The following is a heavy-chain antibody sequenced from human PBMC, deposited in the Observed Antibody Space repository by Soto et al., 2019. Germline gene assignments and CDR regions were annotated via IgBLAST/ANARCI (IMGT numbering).Heavy chain of an antibody. D-gene: IGHD3-3*01. J-gene: IGHJ5*02. Sequence: QVQLVESGGGVVQPGRSLRLSCAASGFTFSSYGMHWVRQAPGKGLEWVAVIWYDGSNKYYADSVKGRFTISRDNSKNPLYLQMNSLRAEDTAVYYCARAPHGDLGWFDPWGQGTLVTVSS. CDR1: GFTFSSYG. V-gene: IGHV3-33*01. CDR3: ARAPHGDLGWFDP. CDR2: IWYDGSNK.